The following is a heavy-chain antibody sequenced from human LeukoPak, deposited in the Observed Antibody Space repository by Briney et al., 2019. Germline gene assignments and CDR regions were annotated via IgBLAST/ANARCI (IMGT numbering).Heavy chain of an antibody. CDR2: IHRDGST. CDR1: GFTVTTNY. D-gene: IGHD2-15*01. J-gene: IGHJ4*02. CDR3: ARDGEHVLAHDY. Sequence: GGSLRLSCAVSGFTVTTNYMSWVRQAPGKGLEWVSIIHRDGSTYYADSVKGRFTTSRDTSKNTLYIQMNSLGAEDTGVYYCARDGEHVLAHDYWGQGTLVTVSS. V-gene: IGHV3-66*01.